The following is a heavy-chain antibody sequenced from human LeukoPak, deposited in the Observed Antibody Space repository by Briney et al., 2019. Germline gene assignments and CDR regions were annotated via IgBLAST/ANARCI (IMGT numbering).Heavy chain of an antibody. CDR2: IRYDGSNK. D-gene: IGHD1-26*01. J-gene: IGHJ5*02. CDR1: GFTFSSYG. CDR3: ARSGRNWFDP. V-gene: IGHV3-30*02. Sequence: GGSLRLSCAASGFTFSSYGMHWVRQAPGKGLEWVAFIRYDGSNKYYADSVKGRFTISRDNPKNTLYLQMNSLRAEGTAVYYCARSGRNWFDPWGQGTLVTVSS.